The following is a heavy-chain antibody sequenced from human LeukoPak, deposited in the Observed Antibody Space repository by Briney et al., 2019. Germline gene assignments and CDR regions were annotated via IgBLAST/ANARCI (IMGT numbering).Heavy chain of an antibody. CDR1: GFTFSSYS. J-gene: IGHJ4*02. CDR3: ARGLMGGWPNFEY. V-gene: IGHV3-48*01. CDR2: ISSSSSTI. Sequence: GGSLRLSCAASGFTFSSYSMNWVRQAPGKGLEWVSYISSSSSTIYYADSVKGRFTISRDNAKNSLYLQMNGLRAEDTALYYCARGLMGGWPNFEYWGQGTLVTVSS. D-gene: IGHD2-8*01.